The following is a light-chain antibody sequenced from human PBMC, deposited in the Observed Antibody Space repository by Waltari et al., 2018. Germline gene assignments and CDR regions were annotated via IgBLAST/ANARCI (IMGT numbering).Light chain of an antibody. CDR2: GAS. V-gene: IGKV3-20*01. Sequence: EIVLTQSPGTLALSPGERATLSCRASQSVNSRYLAWYQQKPGQAPRLLIYGASSRATGIPDRFSGCGSGTDFTLTISRLEPEDFAVYYCQQYGSSPWTFGQGTKVEIK. CDR1: QSVNSRY. J-gene: IGKJ1*01. CDR3: QQYGSSPWT.